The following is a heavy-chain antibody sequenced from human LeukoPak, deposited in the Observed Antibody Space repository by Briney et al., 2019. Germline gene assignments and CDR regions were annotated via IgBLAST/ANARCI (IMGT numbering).Heavy chain of an antibody. Sequence: SQTLSLTCAISGDSVSSNSAAWNWIRQSPSRGLEWLGRTYYRSKWYNDYAVSVKSRITINPDTSKNQFSLQLNSVTPEDTAVYYCARDMSGWGYGKVAPPSYLDYWGQGTLVTVSS. CDR1: GDSVSSNSAA. CDR2: TYYRSKWYN. CDR3: ARDMSGWGYGKVAPPSYLDY. D-gene: IGHD6-19*01. J-gene: IGHJ4*02. V-gene: IGHV6-1*01.